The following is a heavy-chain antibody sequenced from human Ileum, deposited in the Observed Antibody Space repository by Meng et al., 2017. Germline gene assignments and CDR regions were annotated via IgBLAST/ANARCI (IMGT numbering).Heavy chain of an antibody. J-gene: IGHJ4*02. Sequence: QVHLLEFGPGVEKPGASVRVSGKASCYTFGSYGICWVRQAPGQGLEWMGWFVNYVDTYPAPKFQGRVTMTTDTHTNTAFMELRSLTSDDTAVYYCASGTPGRSYCDYWGQGTLVTVSS. V-gene: IGHV1-18*01. CDR2: FVNYVDT. D-gene: IGHD2-15*01. CDR3: ASGTPGRSYCDY. CDR1: CYTFGSYG.